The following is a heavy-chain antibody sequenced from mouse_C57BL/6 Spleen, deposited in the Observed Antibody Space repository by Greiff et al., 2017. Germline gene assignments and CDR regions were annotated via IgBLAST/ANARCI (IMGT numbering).Heavy chain of an antibody. CDR1: GFTFSDYG. J-gene: IGHJ4*01. CDR2: ISSGSSTI. CDR3: ARGNPGYAMDY. V-gene: IGHV5-17*01. Sequence: EVHLVESGGGLVKPGGSLKLSCAASGFTFSDYGMHWVRQAPEKGLEWVAYISSGSSTIYYADTVKGRFTISRDNAKNTLFLQMTSLRSEDTAMYYCARGNPGYAMDYWGQGTSVTVSS.